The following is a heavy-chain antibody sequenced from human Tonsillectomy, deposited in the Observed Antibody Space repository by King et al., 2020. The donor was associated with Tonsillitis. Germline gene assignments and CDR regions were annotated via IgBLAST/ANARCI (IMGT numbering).Heavy chain of an antibody. Sequence: QLVQSGAEVKKPGASVKVSCKASGYTFTNYYIHWVRQAPGQGLEWMGIINSSGGVAGYAQKFQDRVTMTTDTPTSTVDMYLSSLRSEDTAVYFCARGLTSYVVLTAYSYEAFDVWGQGTVVTVSS. CDR1: GYTFTNYY. J-gene: IGHJ3*01. CDR3: ARGLTSYVVLTAYSYEAFDV. CDR2: INSSGGVA. D-gene: IGHD3-9*01. V-gene: IGHV1-46*03.